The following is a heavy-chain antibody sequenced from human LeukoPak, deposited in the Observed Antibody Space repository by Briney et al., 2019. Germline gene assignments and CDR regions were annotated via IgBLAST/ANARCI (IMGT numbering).Heavy chain of an antibody. J-gene: IGHJ5*02. CDR2: INHSGNT. CDR1: GEFFSGSY. Sequence: PSETLSLTCAVYGEFFSGSYWNWIRQSPGKGLEWIGEINHSGNTNYNPSLKSRVTISVDTSQNQFSLQLSSVTPEDTAVYYCARQNNTYHHYNLGWFDPWGQGTLVTVSS. CDR3: ARQNNTYHHYNLGWFDP. V-gene: IGHV4-34*01. D-gene: IGHD5-24*01.